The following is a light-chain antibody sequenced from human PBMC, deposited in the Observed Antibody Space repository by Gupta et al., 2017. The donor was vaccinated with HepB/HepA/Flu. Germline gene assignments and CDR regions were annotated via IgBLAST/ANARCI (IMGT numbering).Light chain of an antibody. CDR1: QSVSRF. CDR2: DAS. V-gene: IGKV3-11*01. J-gene: IGKJ4*01. CDR3: QQRDSWPIT. Sequence: EIVLTQSPATLSLSPGERATLSCRASQSVSRFLAWYQQKPGQAPRLLIHDASNRATGIPARFRGSGSGTDFTLTISSLEPEDFAVYYCQQRDSWPITFGGGTKVEIK.